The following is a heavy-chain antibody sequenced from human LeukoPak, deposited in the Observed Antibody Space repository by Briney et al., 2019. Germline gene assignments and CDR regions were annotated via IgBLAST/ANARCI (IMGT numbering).Heavy chain of an antibody. V-gene: IGHV3-7*01. D-gene: IGHD4-17*01. J-gene: IGHJ4*02. CDR1: GFTFRSHW. CDR2: IKEDGSEK. CDR3: ARCSPGYGDTSDF. Sequence: GGSLRLSCAASGFTFRSHWMTWVRQAPGKGLEWVANIKEDGSEKYYVDSVKGRFTISRDNAENSLYLLMNSLRAEDTAVYYCARCSPGYGDTSDFWGQGTLVTVSS.